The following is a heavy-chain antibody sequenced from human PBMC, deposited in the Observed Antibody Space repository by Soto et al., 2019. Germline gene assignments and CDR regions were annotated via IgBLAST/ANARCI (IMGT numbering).Heavy chain of an antibody. CDR3: ARDRAYRYYDSSGYYQDLPI. Sequence: SVKVSCKASGGTFSSYAISWVRQAPGQGLEWMGGIIPIFGTANYAKKFQDRVTITADESTSTAYMELSRLRSEETAVYYCARDRAYRYYDSSGYYQDLPIWGQGTMVTVSS. CDR1: GGTFSSYA. CDR2: IIPIFGTA. J-gene: IGHJ3*02. D-gene: IGHD3-22*01. V-gene: IGHV1-69*13.